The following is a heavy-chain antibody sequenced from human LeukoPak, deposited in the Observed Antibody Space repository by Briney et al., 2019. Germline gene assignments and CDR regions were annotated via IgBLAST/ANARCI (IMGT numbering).Heavy chain of an antibody. J-gene: IGHJ4*02. D-gene: IGHD3-16*01. V-gene: IGHV3-21*01. Sequence: PGGSLRLSCAASGFTFSSYSMNWVRQAPGKGLEWVSSINFDSSPMYYAESMKGRFTISRDNGRNSLYLQMTSLRAEDTAVYYCVRDLFDDYSLDYWGQGTLVTVSS. CDR3: VRDLFDDYSLDY. CDR1: GFTFSSYS. CDR2: INFDSSPM.